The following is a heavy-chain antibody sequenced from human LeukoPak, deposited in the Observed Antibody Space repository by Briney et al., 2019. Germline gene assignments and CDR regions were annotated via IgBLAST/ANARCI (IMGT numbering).Heavy chain of an antibody. D-gene: IGHD2-21*02. CDR3: AAGDDCGGDCSKKYNWFDP. CDR2: ISSSSSYI. Sequence: GGSLRLSCAASGFTFSSYSMNWVRQAPGKGLEWVSSISSSSSYIYYADSVKGRFTISRDNAKNSLYLQMNSLRAEDTAVYYCAAGDDCGGDCSKKYNWFDPWGQGTLVTASS. CDR1: GFTFSSYS. J-gene: IGHJ5*02. V-gene: IGHV3-21*01.